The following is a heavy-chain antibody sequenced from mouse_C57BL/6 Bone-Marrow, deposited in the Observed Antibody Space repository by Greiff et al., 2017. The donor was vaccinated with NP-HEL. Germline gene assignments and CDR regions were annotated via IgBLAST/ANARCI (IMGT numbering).Heavy chain of an antibody. CDR3: ARGGYGNYEAWFAY. J-gene: IGHJ3*01. D-gene: IGHD2-1*01. Sequence: VQLQQPGAELVKPGASVKLSCMASGYTFTSYWMQWVKQRPGQGLEWIGEIDPSDSYTNYNQKFKGKATLTVDTSSSTAYMQLSSLTSEDSAVYYCARGGYGNYEAWFAYWGQGTLVTVSA. V-gene: IGHV1-50*01. CDR2: IDPSDSYT. CDR1: GYTFTSYW.